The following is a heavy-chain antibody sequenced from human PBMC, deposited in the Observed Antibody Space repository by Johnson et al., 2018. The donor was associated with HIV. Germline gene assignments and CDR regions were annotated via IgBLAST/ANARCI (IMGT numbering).Heavy chain of an antibody. CDR2: IKSKTDGGTT. CDR3: ARARRYSSSWPDAFDI. V-gene: IGHV3-15*01. J-gene: IGHJ3*02. Sequence: VQVLESGGGLVKPGGSLRLSCAASGFTFSNAWMSWVRQAPGKGLEWVGRIKSKTDGGTTDYAAPVKGRFIISRDDSKNTLYLQMNSLRAGDTAVYYCARARRYSSSWPDAFDIWGLGTMVTVSS. D-gene: IGHD6-13*01. CDR1: GFTFSNAW.